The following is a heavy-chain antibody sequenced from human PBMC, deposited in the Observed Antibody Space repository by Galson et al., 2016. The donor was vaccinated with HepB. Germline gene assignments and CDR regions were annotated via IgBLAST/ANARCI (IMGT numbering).Heavy chain of an antibody. CDR1: GFALSSFN. D-gene: IGHD5-12*01. CDR2: ISSSRNTI. CDR3: AQEVGWLRFAFGS. Sequence: SLRLSCAASGFALSSFNMNWVRQTPGKGLEWLSYISSSRNTIDYADSVKGRFTISRDDAKNSLYLQMNNLSVGDTAIYHCAQEVGWLRFAFGSWGQGTLVTVSS. J-gene: IGHJ5*01. V-gene: IGHV3-48*01.